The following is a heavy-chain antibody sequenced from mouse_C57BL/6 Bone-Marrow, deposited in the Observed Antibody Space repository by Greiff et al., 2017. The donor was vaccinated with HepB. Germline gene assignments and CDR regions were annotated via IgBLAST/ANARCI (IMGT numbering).Heavy chain of an antibody. CDR1: GYTFTDYY. Sequence: EVQLQQSGPVLVKPGASVKMSCKASGYTFTDYYMNWVKQSHGKSLEWIGVINPYNGGTSYNQKFKGKATVTVDKSSSTAYMELNSLTSEDSAVYYCSRGAYYSNLDYWGQGTTLTVSS. J-gene: IGHJ2*01. V-gene: IGHV1-19*01. CDR2: INPYNGGT. CDR3: SRGAYYSNLDY. D-gene: IGHD2-5*01.